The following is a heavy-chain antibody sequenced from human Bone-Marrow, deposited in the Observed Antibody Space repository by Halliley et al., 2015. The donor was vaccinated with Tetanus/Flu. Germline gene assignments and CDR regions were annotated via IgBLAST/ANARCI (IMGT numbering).Heavy chain of an antibody. V-gene: IGHV3-64*02. CDR3: ARVPFSPSAVSGDY. Sequence: SLRLSCAASGFTFSSFAMHWVRQAPGKGLEYVSAINNDGGITYYAESVKDRFTISRDNSKNTLFLQMGSLRVEDTAIYYCARVPFSPSAVSGDYWGQGTLVTVSS. CDR1: GFTFSSFA. J-gene: IGHJ4*02. CDR2: INNDGGIT.